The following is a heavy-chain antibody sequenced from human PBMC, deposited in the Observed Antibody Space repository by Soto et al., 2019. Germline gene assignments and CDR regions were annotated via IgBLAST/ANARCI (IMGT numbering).Heavy chain of an antibody. CDR1: GCSISSGGCY. CDR3: ARGGVWGSYRSVLNWFDH. J-gene: IGHJ5*02. Sequence: PXETRPLPCTVSGCSISSGGCYWSWIRQHPGKGLEWIGYIYYSGSTYYNPSLKSRVTISVDTSKNQFSLKLSSVTAADTAVYYCARGGVWGSYRSVLNWFDHWGQGTLVTVSS. CDR2: IYYSGST. V-gene: IGHV4-31*03. D-gene: IGHD3-16*02.